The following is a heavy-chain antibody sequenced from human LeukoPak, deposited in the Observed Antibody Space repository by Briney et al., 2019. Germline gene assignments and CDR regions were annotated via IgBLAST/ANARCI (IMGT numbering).Heavy chain of an antibody. D-gene: IGHD4-11*01. CDR3: AREVRAFDY. Sequence: ASVKVSCKASGYTFTAYAMIWVRQAPGQGLEWMGWINTNTENPTYAQGLTGRFVFSLDTSVSTAYLQISSLKAEDTAVYYCAREVRAFDYWGQGTLVTVSS. J-gene: IGHJ4*02. CDR1: GYTFTAYA. V-gene: IGHV7-4-1*02. CDR2: INTNTENP.